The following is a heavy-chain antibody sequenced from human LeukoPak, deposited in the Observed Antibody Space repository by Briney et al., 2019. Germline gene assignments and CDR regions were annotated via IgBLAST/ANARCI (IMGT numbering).Heavy chain of an antibody. Sequence: ASLKVSCKVSGYTFINYGLSWVRQAPGPGLAWMAWISVYNGDTNYEQKFQGRVTMTTDTSTNTAYMELRSLRSDDTAVYYCARDGASWRASLITFYYDAMDVWGQGTTVTVSS. J-gene: IGHJ6*02. CDR3: ARDGASWRASLITFYYDAMDV. V-gene: IGHV1-18*01. CDR2: ISVYNGDT. D-gene: IGHD2/OR15-2a*01. CDR1: GYTFINYG.